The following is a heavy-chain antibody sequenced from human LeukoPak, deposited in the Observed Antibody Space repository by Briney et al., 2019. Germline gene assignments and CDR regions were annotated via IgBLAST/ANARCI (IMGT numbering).Heavy chain of an antibody. J-gene: IGHJ4*02. D-gene: IGHD6-6*01. CDR1: GFTFDDYA. CDR3: ARDLGALGQLDC. Sequence: GGSLRLSCAASGFTFDDYAMHWVRQAPGKGLEWVSGISWNSGSIGYADSVKGRFTISRDNSKNTLYLQMNSLRAEDTAVYYCARDLGALGQLDCWGQGTLVTVSS. V-gene: IGHV3-9*01. CDR2: ISWNSGSI.